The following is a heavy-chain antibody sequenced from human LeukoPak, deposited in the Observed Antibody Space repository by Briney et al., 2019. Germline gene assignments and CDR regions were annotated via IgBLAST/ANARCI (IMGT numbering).Heavy chain of an antibody. J-gene: IGHJ3*02. CDR1: GGSISSSSYY. D-gene: IGHD2-2*01. V-gene: IGHV4-39*07. Sequence: SETLSLTCTVSGGSISSSSYYWGWIRQPPGKGLEWIGSIYYSGSTYYNPSLKSRVTISVDTSKNQFSLKLSSVTAADTAVYYCARDYASHAFDIWGQGTMVTVSS. CDR2: IYYSGST. CDR3: ARDYASHAFDI.